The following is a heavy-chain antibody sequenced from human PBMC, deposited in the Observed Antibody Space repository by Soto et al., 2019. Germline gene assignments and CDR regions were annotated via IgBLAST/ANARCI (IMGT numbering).Heavy chain of an antibody. V-gene: IGHV5-51*01. CDR2: VYPGDSDT. Sequence: PGESLKISCKGSGYSFSNYWIGWMRQMPGKGLEWMGIVYPGDSDTTYSPSFQGQVTISADKSISTVYLQWSSLKASDTAMYYCAGAYWTNSFDVWGQGPTVTVSS. CDR1: GYSFSNYW. CDR3: AGAYWTNSFDV. J-gene: IGHJ6*02. D-gene: IGHD2-8*01.